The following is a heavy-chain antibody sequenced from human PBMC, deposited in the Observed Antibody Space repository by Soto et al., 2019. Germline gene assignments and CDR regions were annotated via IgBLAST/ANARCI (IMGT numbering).Heavy chain of an antibody. V-gene: IGHV1-3*01. D-gene: IGHD3-16*02. Sequence: ASVKVSCKASGYTFTSYAMHWVRQAPGQRLEWMGWINAGNGNTKYSQKFQGRVTITRDTSASTAYMELSSLRSEDTAVYYCARESWYDYVWGSYRIFDYWGQGTLVTVSS. CDR3: ARESWYDYVWGSYRIFDY. CDR2: INAGNGNT. J-gene: IGHJ4*02. CDR1: GYTFTSYA.